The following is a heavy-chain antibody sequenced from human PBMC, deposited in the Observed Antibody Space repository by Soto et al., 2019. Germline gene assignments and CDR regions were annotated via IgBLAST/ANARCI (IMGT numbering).Heavy chain of an antibody. CDR2: ISGSGGST. Sequence: WISQKKGKGLDWVSAISGSGGSTYSADSVKGRFTISRDNAKNSLYLQMNSLRDEDTAVYYCARDWDYSSSFYFDYWGQGTLVTVSS. D-gene: IGHD6-6*01. J-gene: IGHJ4*02. V-gene: IGHV3-23*01. CDR3: ARDWDYSSSFYFDY.